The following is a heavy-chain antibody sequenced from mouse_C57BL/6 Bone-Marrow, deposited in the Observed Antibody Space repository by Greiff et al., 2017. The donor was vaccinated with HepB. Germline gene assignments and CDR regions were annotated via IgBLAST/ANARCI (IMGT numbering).Heavy chain of an antibody. V-gene: IGHV1-54*01. J-gene: IGHJ2*01. CDR3: ARSRGFDY. Sequence: QVQLKQSGAELVRPGTSVKVSCKASGYAFTNYLIEWVKQRPGQGLEWIGVINPGSGGTNYNEKFKGKATLTADKSSSTAYMQLSSLTSEYSAVYFCARSRGFDYWGQGTTLTVSS. CDR2: INPGSGGT. CDR1: GYAFTNYL.